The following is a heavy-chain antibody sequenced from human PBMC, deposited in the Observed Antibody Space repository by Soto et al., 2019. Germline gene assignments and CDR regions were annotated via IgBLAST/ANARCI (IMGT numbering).Heavy chain of an antibody. D-gene: IGHD6-19*01. J-gene: IGHJ4*02. Sequence: SETLSLTCAVYGGSFSGYYWSWIRQPPGKGLEWIGEINHSGSTNYNPSLKSRVTISVDTSKNQFSLKLSSVTAADTAVYYCAGGAVAGPFDYWGQGTLVTVSS. CDR3: AGGAVAGPFDY. V-gene: IGHV4-34*01. CDR1: GGSFSGYY. CDR2: INHSGST.